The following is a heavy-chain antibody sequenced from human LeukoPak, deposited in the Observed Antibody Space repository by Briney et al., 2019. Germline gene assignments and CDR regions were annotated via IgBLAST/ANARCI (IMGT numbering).Heavy chain of an antibody. CDR2: ISNDGSNK. CDR3: ARGRYSYGPAGQAFDI. V-gene: IGHV3-30*04. D-gene: IGHD5-18*01. CDR1: GFTFSSYA. Sequence: GRSLRLSCAASGFTFSSYAMHWVRQAPGKGLEWVAVISNDGSNKYYADSVKGRFTISRDNSRNTLYLQMNSLRAEDTAVYYCARGRYSYGPAGQAFDIWGQGTMVTVSS. J-gene: IGHJ3*02.